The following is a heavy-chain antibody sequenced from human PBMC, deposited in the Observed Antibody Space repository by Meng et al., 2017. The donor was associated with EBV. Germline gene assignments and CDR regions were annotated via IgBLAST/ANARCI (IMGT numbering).Heavy chain of an antibody. CDR2: FLPRLGAP. CDR1: GGPFRYYA. Sequence: QRQLGQSAAGVKKPGSSVKVSCKTSGGPFRYYAISWVRQAPGQGLEWLGGFLPRLGAPNYAQKFHGRVKITADESTSTHYMDLSSLRSEDTAIYYCASESGRGYTPDYWGQGTLVTVSS. V-gene: IGHV1-69*01. CDR3: ASESGRGYTPDY. D-gene: IGHD3-10*01. J-gene: IGHJ4*02.